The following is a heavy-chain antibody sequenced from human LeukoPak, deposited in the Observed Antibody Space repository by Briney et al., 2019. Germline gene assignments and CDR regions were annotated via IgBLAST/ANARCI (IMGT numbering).Heavy chain of an antibody. D-gene: IGHD3-9*01. CDR3: ARGYYDILTGYRDY. J-gene: IGHJ4*02. V-gene: IGHV3-66*01. CDR1: GFTVSSNY. CDR2: IYSGGST. Sequence: GSLRLSCAASGFTVSSNYMSWVRQAPGKGLEWVSVIYSGGSTYYADSVKGRFTISRDNSKNTLYLQMNSLRAEDTAVYYCARGYYDILTGYRDYWGQGTLVTVSS.